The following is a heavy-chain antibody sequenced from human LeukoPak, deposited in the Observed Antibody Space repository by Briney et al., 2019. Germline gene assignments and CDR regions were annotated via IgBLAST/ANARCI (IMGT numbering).Heavy chain of an antibody. Sequence: AGGSLGLSCAASGFTFSSYSMNWVRQAPGKGLEWVSSISSSSSYIYYADSVKGRFTISRDNAKNSLYLQMNSLRAEDTAVYYCASPGGNPYFDYWGQGTLVTVSS. CDR1: GFTFSSYS. CDR2: ISSSSSYI. V-gene: IGHV3-21*01. J-gene: IGHJ4*02. D-gene: IGHD4-23*01. CDR3: ASPGGNPYFDY.